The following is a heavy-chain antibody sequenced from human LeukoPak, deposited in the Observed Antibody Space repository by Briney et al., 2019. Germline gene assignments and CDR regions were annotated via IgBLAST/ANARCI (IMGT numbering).Heavy chain of an antibody. J-gene: IGHJ4*02. Sequence: GGSLRLSCAASGFTFTNAWMSWVRQAPGKGLEWVGGIKSKTDGGTTDYAAPVKGRFTISRDVSKNTLYLQMNGLKTEDTAVYHCTTLIREAGWGQGTLVTVSS. CDR3: TTLIREAG. CDR1: GFTFTNAW. D-gene: IGHD3-22*01. CDR2: IKSKTDGGTT. V-gene: IGHV3-15*01.